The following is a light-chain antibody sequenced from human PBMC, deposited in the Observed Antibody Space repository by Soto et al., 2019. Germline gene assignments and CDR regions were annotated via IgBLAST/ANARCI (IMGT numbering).Light chain of an antibody. V-gene: IGKV3-20*01. CDR3: QQYGGSPRIT. CDR1: ERLSSVY. CDR2: GAS. Sequence: EIVMTQSPGTLSFSPGERATLSCRASERLSSVYLAWYQQRPGQPPRLLIYGASNRATGIPDRFSGSGSGTDFTLIINRLEPEDVAIYYCQQYGGSPRITFGQGTRLEI. J-gene: IGKJ5*01.